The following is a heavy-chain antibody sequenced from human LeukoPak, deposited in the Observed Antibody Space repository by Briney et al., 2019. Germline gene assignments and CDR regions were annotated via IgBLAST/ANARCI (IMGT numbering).Heavy chain of an antibody. CDR2: IYPGDSDT. CDR3: ARQTLPGVDY. D-gene: IGHD7-27*01. J-gene: IGHJ4*02. CDR1: GYSFTSYW. V-gene: IGHV5-51*01. Sequence: RGESLKISCKGSGYSFTSYWIGWGRQMPGKGLEWMGIIYPGDSDTRYSPSFRGQVTISADKSISTAYLQWSSLKASHTAMYYCARQTLPGVDYWRQGTLVTVSS.